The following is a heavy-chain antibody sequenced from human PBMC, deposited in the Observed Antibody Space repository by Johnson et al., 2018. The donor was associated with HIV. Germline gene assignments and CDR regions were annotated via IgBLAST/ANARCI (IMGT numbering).Heavy chain of an antibody. D-gene: IGHD6-13*01. V-gene: IGHV3-7*01. Sequence: VHLVESGGGLVQPGGSLRLSCAASGFTFSSYWMSWVRQAPGKGLEWVANIKQDGSEKYYVDSVKGRFTISRDNAKNSLDLQMNSLRVEDTAVYYCGKCIWGSSLIDVFDIWGQGTRVTVSS. CDR3: GKCIWGSSLIDVFDI. J-gene: IGHJ3*02. CDR1: GFTFSSYW. CDR2: IKQDGSEK.